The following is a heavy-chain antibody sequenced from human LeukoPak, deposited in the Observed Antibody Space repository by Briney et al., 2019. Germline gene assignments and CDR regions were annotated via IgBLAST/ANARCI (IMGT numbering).Heavy chain of an antibody. CDR1: GFTFSSYA. CDR2: ISSNGGST. Sequence: GGSLRLSCAASGFTFSSYAMHWVRQAPGKGLEYVSAISSNGGSTYYANSVKGRFTISRDNSKNTLYLQVGSLRAEDMAVYYCASNTDCSSTSCYAKLAYWGQGTLVTVSS. J-gene: IGHJ4*02. CDR3: ASNTDCSSTSCYAKLAY. D-gene: IGHD2-2*01. V-gene: IGHV3-64*01.